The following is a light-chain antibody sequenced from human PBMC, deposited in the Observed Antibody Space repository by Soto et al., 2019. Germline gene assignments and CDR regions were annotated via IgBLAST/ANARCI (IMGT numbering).Light chain of an antibody. J-gene: IGKJ5*01. V-gene: IGKV3-11*01. CDR1: QSVSSY. CDR3: QQRSHWPPIT. CDR2: DAS. Sequence: IVLTQCPATRSRWPAERSTLSCRASQSVSSYLAWYQQKPGQAPRLLIYDASNRATGIPARFSGSGSGTDFTLTISRLAPEDFAVYYCQQRSHWPPITFGQGTRLEIK.